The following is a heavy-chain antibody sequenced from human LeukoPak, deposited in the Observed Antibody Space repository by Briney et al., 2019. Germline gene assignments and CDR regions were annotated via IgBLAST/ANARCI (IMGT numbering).Heavy chain of an antibody. D-gene: IGHD5-18*01. CDR1: GFTLSSYD. CDR2: ISSSGNTI. Sequence: GGSLRLSCAASGFTLSSYDMNWVRQAPGKGLEWISYISSSGNTIYYADSVKGRFTISRDNAKNSLYLQMNSLRAEDTAAYYCARENKVGYSYAGDCWGQGTLVTVSS. J-gene: IGHJ4*02. CDR3: ARENKVGYSYAGDC. V-gene: IGHV3-48*03.